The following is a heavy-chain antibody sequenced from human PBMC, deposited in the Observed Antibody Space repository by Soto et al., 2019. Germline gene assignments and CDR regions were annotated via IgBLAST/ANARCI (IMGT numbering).Heavy chain of an antibody. D-gene: IGHD3-22*01. V-gene: IGHV1-2*02. CDR3: ARIKTYYDSRGGIDY. J-gene: IGHJ4*02. Sequence: ASVKVSCKASGYTFTGYFVHWVRQAPGQGLEWMGWINPNNGDTNYAQNFQGRVTMTRDTSINTAYMDLSRLRSDDTAVYYCARIKTYYDSRGGIDYWGQGALVTVSS. CDR2: INPNNGDT. CDR1: GYTFTGYF.